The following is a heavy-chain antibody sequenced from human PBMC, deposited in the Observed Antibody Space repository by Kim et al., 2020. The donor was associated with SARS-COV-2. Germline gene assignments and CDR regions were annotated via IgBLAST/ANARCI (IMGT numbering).Heavy chain of an antibody. J-gene: IGHJ6*02. CDR1: GGSFSGYY. V-gene: IGHV4-34*01. Sequence: SETLSLTCAVYGGSFSGYYWSWIRQPPGKGLEWIGEINHSGSTNYNPSLKSRVTISVDTSKNQFSLKLSSVTAADTAVYYCARGAGYYYGMDVWGQGTTVTVSS. CDR2: INHSGST. CDR3: ARGAGYYYGMDV.